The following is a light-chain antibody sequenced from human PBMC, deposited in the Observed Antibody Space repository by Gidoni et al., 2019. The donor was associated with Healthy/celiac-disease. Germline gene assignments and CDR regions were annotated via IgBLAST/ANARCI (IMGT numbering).Light chain of an antibody. CDR3: QQYYSYPQT. V-gene: IGKV4-1*01. CDR2: CAS. Sequence: DIVMAQSTDSLAVSIGERATINCKSSQSVLYSSNNKNYLAWYQQKPGQPPKLLIYCASTRESGVPDRFSGSGSGTDFTLTISSLQAEDVAVYYCQQYYSYPQTFGPGTKVEIK. J-gene: IGKJ1*01. CDR1: QSVLYSSNNKNY.